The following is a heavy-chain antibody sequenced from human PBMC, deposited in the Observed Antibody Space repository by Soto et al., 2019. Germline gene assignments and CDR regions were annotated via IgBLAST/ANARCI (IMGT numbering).Heavy chain of an antibody. CDR3: ALSYGSYHYGAY. V-gene: IGHV1-69*01. D-gene: IGHD3-16*01. J-gene: IGHJ4*02. CDR1: GGPFNIFA. Sequence: QLVQSGAEVKKPGSSVKVSCKASGGPFNIFAVTWVRQAPGQGLQRIGGINPLFNVPPYAQKFRGRITITAEEASSTPHMELSGLISGDTATYYCALSYGSYHYGAYGCQGTPVAISS. CDR2: INPLFNVP.